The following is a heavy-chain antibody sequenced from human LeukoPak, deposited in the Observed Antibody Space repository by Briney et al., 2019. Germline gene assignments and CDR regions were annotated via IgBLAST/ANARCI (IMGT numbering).Heavy chain of an antibody. Sequence: PGGSLRLSCAASGFTFDDYGMSWVRQAPGKGLEWVSGINWNGGSTGYADSVKGRFTISRDNAKNSLYLQMNSLRAEDTALYYCARGGPTTYYYGSGSYYNCFDYWGQGTLVTVSS. CDR3: ARGGPTTYYYGSGSYYNCFDY. D-gene: IGHD3-10*01. CDR1: GFTFDDYG. V-gene: IGHV3-20*04. J-gene: IGHJ4*02. CDR2: INWNGGST.